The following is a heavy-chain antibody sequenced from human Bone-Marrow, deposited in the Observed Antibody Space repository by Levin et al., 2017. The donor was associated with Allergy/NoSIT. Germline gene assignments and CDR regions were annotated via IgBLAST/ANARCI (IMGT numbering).Heavy chain of an antibody. CDR3: ARQSDDLPPYDGEWVEEHYFDH. D-gene: IGHD3-10*01. Sequence: ASVKVSCQGSGYQFTDYWIGWVRQLPGKGLEWMGNIYPGDSETRSSPSFQGQVTFSVDKSMNTAYLQWDSLRASDTAMYYCARQSDDLPPYDGEWVEEHYFDHWGQGTLVTVSS. CDR1: GYQFTDYW. V-gene: IGHV5-51*01. CDR2: IYPGDSET. J-gene: IGHJ4*02.